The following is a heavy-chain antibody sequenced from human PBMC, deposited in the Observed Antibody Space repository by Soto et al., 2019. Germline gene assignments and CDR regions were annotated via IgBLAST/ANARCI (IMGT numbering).Heavy chain of an antibody. CDR1: GYTFTGYY. CDR2: INPNSGGT. D-gene: IGHD6-13*01. CDR3: ARGPPIAAAGIRYWFDP. V-gene: IGHV1-2*04. J-gene: IGHJ5*02. Sequence: GASVKVSCKASGYTFTGYYMHWVRQAPGQGLEWMGWINPNSGGTNYAQKFQGWVTMTRDTSISTAYMELSRLRSDDTAVYYCARGPPIAAAGIRYWFDPWGQGTLVTVSS.